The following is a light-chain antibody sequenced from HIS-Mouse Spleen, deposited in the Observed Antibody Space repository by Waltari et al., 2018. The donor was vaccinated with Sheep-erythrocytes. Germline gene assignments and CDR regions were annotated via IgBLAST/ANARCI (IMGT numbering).Light chain of an antibody. CDR2: DVS. J-gene: IGLJ1*01. V-gene: IGLV2-11*01. Sequence: QSALTQPRSVSGSPGQSVTISCTGTSSDVGGYNYVSWYQQHPGKAPKLIIYDVSKRPAGVPDRFSCSKSGNTASLTISGLKAEDEADYYCCSYAGSYNHVFATGTKVTVL. CDR1: SSDVGGYNY. CDR3: CSYAGSYNHV.